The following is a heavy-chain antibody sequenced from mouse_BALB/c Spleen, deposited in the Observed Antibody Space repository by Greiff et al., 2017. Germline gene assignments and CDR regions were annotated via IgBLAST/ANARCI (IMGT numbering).Heavy chain of an antibody. CDR1: GDSITSGY. D-gene: IGHD1-1*01. CDR3: ARRGAYYYGGFAY. V-gene: IGHV3-8*02. J-gene: IGHJ3*01. Sequence: EVQRVESGPSLVKPSQTLSLTCSVTGDSITSGYWNWIRKFPGNKLEYMGYISYSGSTYYNPSLKSRISITRDTSKNQYYLQLNSVTTEDTATYYCARRGAYYYGGFAYWGQGTLVTVSA. CDR2: ISYSGST.